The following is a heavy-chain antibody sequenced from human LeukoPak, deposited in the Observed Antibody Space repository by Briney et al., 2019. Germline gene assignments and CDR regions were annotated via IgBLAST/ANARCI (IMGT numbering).Heavy chain of an antibody. CDR2: LSGSGGST. CDR3: AKAYTSGWYFCFDY. V-gene: IGHV3-23*01. D-gene: IGHD6-19*01. CDR1: GFTVSNNY. J-gene: IGHJ4*02. Sequence: GGSLRLSCAASGFTVSNNYMSWVRQAPGKGLEWVSGLSGSGGSTYYAGSVKGRFTISRDNSKNTLYLQMNSLRVEDTAVYYCAKAYTSGWYFCFDYWSQGALVTVSS.